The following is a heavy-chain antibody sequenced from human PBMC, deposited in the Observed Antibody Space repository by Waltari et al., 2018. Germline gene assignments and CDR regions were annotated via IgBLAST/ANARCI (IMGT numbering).Heavy chain of an antibody. CDR1: GFTFSSYA. V-gene: IGHV3-23*01. J-gene: IGHJ4*02. CDR2: ISGSGGST. CDR3: AKVRQHPGLFFFDC. Sequence: EVQLLESGGGLVQPGGSLRLSCAASGFTFSSYAMSWVRQAPGKGLEWVSAISGSGGSTYYADSQKGRCTPSRDTSENSLYLQMDSVGAEDTAVYYWAKVRQHPGLFFFDCWGQGTLVTVSS. D-gene: IGHD3-3*01.